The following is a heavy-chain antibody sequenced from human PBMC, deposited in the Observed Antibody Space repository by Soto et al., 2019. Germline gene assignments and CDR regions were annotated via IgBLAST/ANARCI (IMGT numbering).Heavy chain of an antibody. CDR1: VYSITSYW. CDR2: IYPGDSDT. CDR3: ATFGFDGLIIGY. V-gene: IGHV5-51*01. J-gene: IGHJ4*02. Sequence: GESLKISCKGSVYSITSYWIGWVRQMPGKCLEWMGIIYPGDSDTXXSPSFQGXXTISAYKSISTXYLQWXSLKASDTAMYYCATFGFDGLIIGYWRQGTLVTVSS. D-gene: IGHD3-10*01.